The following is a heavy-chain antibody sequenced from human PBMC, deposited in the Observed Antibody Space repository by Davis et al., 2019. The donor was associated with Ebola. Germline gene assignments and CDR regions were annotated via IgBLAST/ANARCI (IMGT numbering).Heavy chain of an antibody. V-gene: IGHV1-18*04. J-gene: IGHJ5*02. CDR3: AREYSSSSIWFDP. D-gene: IGHD6-13*01. CDR2: IIPILGIA. CDR1: GYTFTGYY. Sequence: ASVTVSCKASGYTFTGYYMHWVRQAPGQGLEWMGGIIPILGIANYAQKLQGRVTMTTDTSTSTAYMELRSLRSDDTAVYYCAREYSSSSIWFDPWGQGTLVTVSS.